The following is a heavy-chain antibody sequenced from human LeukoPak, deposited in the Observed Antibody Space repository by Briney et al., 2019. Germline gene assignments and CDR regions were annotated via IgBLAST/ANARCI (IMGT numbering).Heavy chain of an antibody. CDR3: AKGIADYDILTGYYYYYGMDV. V-gene: IGHV3-30*18. CDR2: ISYDGSNK. Sequence: GGSLRLSCAASGFTFSSYGMHWVRQAPGKGLEWVAVISYDGSNKYYADSVKGRFTISRDNSKNTLYLQMNSLRAEDTAVYYCAKGIADYDILTGYYYYYGMDVWGQGTTVTVSS. J-gene: IGHJ6*02. CDR1: GFTFSSYG. D-gene: IGHD3-9*01.